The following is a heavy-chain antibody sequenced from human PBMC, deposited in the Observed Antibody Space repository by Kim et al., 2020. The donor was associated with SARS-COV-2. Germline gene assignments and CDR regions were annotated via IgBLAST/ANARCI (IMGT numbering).Heavy chain of an antibody. CDR3: AKDESSGWTDY. J-gene: IGHJ4*02. CDR2: ISYDGSNK. Sequence: GGSLRLSCAASGFTFSSYGMHWVRQAPGKGLEWVAVISYDGSNKYYADSVKGRFTISRDNSKNTLYLQMNSLRAEDTAVYYCAKDESSGWTDYWGQGTLVTVSS. D-gene: IGHD6-19*01. V-gene: IGHV3-30*18. CDR1: GFTFSSYG.